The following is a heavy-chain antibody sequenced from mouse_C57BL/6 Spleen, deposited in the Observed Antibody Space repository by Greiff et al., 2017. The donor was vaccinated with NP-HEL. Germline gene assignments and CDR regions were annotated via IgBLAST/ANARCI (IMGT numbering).Heavy chain of an antibody. CDR3: TTAPLGRKLAD. J-gene: IGHJ3*01. Sequence: VQLKQSGAELVRPGASVKLSCTASGFNIKDDYMHWVKPRPEQGLEWIGWIDPENGDTEYASKFQGKATITADTSSNTASRQLSSLTSEDTAVYYCTTAPLGRKLADWGHGTLVTVSA. CDR2: IDPENGDT. D-gene: IGHD4-1*01. V-gene: IGHV14-4*01. CDR1: GFNIKDDY.